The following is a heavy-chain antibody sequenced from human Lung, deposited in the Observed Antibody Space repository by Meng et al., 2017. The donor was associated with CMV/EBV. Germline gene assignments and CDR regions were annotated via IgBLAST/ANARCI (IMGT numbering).Heavy chain of an antibody. D-gene: IGHD1-26*01. CDR2: INPRIGRT. Sequence: KASGYRSINYYIEWRRLATGQGLEWMGWINPRIGRTDLAQKSQGRVTLHTDTSIATAYMELNRLTYDDTSVYYCARYRYSGSYPFDFWGQGTLVTVSS. CDR1: GYRSINYY. V-gene: IGHV1-2*02. J-gene: IGHJ4*02. CDR3: ARYRYSGSYPFDF.